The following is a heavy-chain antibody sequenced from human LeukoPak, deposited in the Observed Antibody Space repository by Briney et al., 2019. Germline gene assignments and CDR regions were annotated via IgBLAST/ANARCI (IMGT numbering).Heavy chain of an antibody. V-gene: IGHV3-30*18. D-gene: IGHD3-22*01. Sequence: GGSLRLSCAASGFSFSSYGIHWVRQAPGKGLEWVAVISYDGSNKYYADSVKGRFTISRDNSKNTLYLQMNSLRAEDTAVYYCAKSKTYYDSSGYYSGGFDYWGQGTLVTVSS. CDR1: GFSFSSYG. CDR2: ISYDGSNK. CDR3: AKSKTYYDSSGYYSGGFDY. J-gene: IGHJ4*02.